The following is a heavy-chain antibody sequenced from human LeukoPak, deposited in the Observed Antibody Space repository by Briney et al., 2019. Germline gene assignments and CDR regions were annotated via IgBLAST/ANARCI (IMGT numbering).Heavy chain of an antibody. J-gene: IGHJ4*02. CDR1: GFTFDDYA. Sequence: GWSLRLSCAAPGFTFDDYAMHWVRQAPGKGLEWVSLISGDGGSTYYADSVKGRFTISRDNSKNSLYLQMNSLRTEDTALYYCAKNPSGYGDYVDGYYFDYWGQGTLVTVSS. D-gene: IGHD4-17*01. V-gene: IGHV3-43*02. CDR3: AKNPSGYGDYVDGYYFDY. CDR2: ISGDGGST.